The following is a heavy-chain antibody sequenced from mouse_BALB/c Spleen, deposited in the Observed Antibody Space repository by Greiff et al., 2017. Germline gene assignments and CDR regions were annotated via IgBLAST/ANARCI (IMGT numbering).Heavy chain of an antibody. V-gene: IGHV2-9*02. CDR2: IWAGGST. J-gene: IGHJ4*01. D-gene: IGHD1-1*01. CDR3: AREITTVVARYAMDY. CDR1: GFSLTSYG. Sequence: VQLQQSGPGLVAPSQSLSITCTVSGFSLTSYGVHWVRQPPGKGLEWLGVIWAGGSTNYNSALMSRLSISKDNSKSQVFLKMNSLQTDDTAMYYCAREITTVVARYAMDYWGQGTSVTVSS.